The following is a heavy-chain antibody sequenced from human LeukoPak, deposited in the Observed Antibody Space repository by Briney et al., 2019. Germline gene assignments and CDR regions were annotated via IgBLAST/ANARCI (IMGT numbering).Heavy chain of an antibody. CDR2: ISQDGSNK. D-gene: IGHD5-24*01. CDR1: GFTFRSYS. V-gene: IGHV3-30-3*01. Sequence: GRSLRLSCAASGFTFRSYSMHWVRQAPGRGLESVAVISQDGSNKYYAGSVKGRFTISRDNSENTLYLQMNSLRADDTALYYCARDGEHGYNDIDFWGRGTLVTVSS. J-gene: IGHJ4*02. CDR3: ARDGEHGYNDIDF.